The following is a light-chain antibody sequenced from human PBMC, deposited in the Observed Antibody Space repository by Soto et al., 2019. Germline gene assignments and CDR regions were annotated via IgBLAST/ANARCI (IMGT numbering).Light chain of an antibody. CDR2: SAS. V-gene: IGKV3-20*01. Sequence: EIVLTQSPGTLSLSPGERATLSCRATESVSSNNLAWYQHKPGQAPGLLIYSASSRATGIPDRFSASGSGTDFTLTISRLEPEDFAVYFCQHYGSPYTFGQGTKLEIK. J-gene: IGKJ2*01. CDR3: QHYGSPYT. CDR1: ESVSSNN.